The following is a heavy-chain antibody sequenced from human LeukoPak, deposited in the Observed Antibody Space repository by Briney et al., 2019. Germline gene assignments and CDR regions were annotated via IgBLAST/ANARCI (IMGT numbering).Heavy chain of an antibody. D-gene: IGHD6-6*01. CDR1: GFVFSNYW. J-gene: IGHJ4*02. CDR3: ARGGNSSWDY. Sequence: GGSLRLSCAASGFVFSNYWMSWVRQAPGKGLEWVANIKPDGTEKYYVDSLKGRFTISRDNTKNSLYLQMSSLRVEDTAVYYCARGGNSSWDYWGQGALVTVSS. CDR2: IKPDGTEK. V-gene: IGHV3-7*01.